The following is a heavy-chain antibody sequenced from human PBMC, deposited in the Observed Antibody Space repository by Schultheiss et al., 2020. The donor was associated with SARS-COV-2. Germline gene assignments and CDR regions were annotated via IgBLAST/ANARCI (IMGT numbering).Heavy chain of an antibody. J-gene: IGHJ3*02. CDR3: ARDRGYNWNDVFAFDI. Sequence: GGSLRLSCAASGFTLSDHYIDWLRQAPGKGLEWVAVISYDGSNKYYADSVKGRFTISRDNAKNSLYLQMNSLRAEDTAVYYCARDRGYNWNDVFAFDIWGQGTMVTVSS. CDR2: ISYDGSNK. V-gene: IGHV3-30*03. CDR1: GFTLSDHY. D-gene: IGHD1-1*01.